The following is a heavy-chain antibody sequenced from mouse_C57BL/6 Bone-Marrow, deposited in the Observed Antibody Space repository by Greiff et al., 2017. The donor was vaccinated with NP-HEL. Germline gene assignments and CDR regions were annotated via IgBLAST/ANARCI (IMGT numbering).Heavy chain of an antibody. CDR2: ISYDGSN. CDR3: ARGYDYDGGENYYAMDY. D-gene: IGHD2-4*01. Sequence: EVQLVESGPGLVKPSQSLSLTCSVTGYSITSGYYWNWIRQFPGNKLEWMGYISYDGSNNYNPSLKNRISITRDTSKNQFFLKLNSVTTEDTATYYCARGYDYDGGENYYAMDYWGQGTSVTVSS. CDR1: GYSITSGYY. V-gene: IGHV3-6*01. J-gene: IGHJ4*01.